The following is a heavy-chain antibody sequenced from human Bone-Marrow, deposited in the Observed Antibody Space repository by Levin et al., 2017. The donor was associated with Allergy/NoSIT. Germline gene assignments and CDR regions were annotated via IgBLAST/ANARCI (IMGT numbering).Heavy chain of an antibody. V-gene: IGHV3-30-3*01. CDR3: ARGHWYSDGSPYYCPQGD. D-gene: IGHD3-22*01. Sequence: LSLTCAASGFTFSSFAMHWVRQAPARGLDWVAVISHDGSNKYYAESVKGRFTISRDNSKNTLYLEITSLRPEDTAIYYCARGHWYSDGSPYYCPQGDWGRGTQVIVSS. CDR2: ISHDGSNK. CDR1: GFTFSSFA. J-gene: IGHJ4*02.